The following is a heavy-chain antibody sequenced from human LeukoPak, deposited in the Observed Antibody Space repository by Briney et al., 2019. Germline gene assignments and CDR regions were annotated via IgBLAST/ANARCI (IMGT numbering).Heavy chain of an antibody. V-gene: IGHV1-24*01. CDR3: ATGGHSMSNPSNY. D-gene: IGHD2-15*01. Sequence: ASAKVSCKVSGYTLTELSMHWVRQAPGKGLEWMGGFDPEDGETIYAQKFQGRVTMTEDTSTDTAYMELSSLRSEDTAVYYCATGGHSMSNPSNYWGQGTLVTVSS. J-gene: IGHJ4*02. CDR1: GYTLTELS. CDR2: FDPEDGET.